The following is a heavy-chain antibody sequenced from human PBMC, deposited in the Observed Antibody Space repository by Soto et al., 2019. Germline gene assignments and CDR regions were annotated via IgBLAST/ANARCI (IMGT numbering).Heavy chain of an antibody. J-gene: IGHJ6*02. Sequence: QVQLHQSGPGLVKPSQTLSLECTVIGGSVNTGDNYWSWVRQSPGRGLEWIGYIYHTGNTFYNHGLENRVTMSVDASKNQFALTLPSVTAADTDVYFGAREPLDGMDVWGQGTNVTVSS. CDR1: GGSVNTGDNY. V-gene: IGHV4-30-4*01. CDR2: IYHTGNT. CDR3: AREPLDGMDV.